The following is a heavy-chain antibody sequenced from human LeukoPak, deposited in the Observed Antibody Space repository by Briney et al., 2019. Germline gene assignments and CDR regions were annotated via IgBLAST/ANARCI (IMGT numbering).Heavy chain of an antibody. CDR3: ARGTMIQGDNWFDP. J-gene: IGHJ5*02. V-gene: IGHV3-74*01. Sequence: GGSLRLSCTASGFTFTNHAMSWVRQAPGKGLMWVSRINSDGSTATYADSVKGRFTISRDNAKDTLYLEMSSLRAEDTAVYYCARGTMIQGDNWFDPWGQGTLVTVSS. D-gene: IGHD3-22*01. CDR2: INSDGSTA. CDR1: GFTFTNHA.